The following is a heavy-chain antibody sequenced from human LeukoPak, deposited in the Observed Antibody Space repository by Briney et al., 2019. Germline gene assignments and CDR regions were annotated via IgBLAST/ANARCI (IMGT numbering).Heavy chain of an antibody. V-gene: IGHV4-59*08. CDR3: ARHYGP. CDR2: IDYRGST. CDR1: GGSISNYY. J-gene: IGHJ5*02. Sequence: NPSETPSLTCTVSGGSISNYYWSWIRQPPGKGLEWIAYIDYRGSTTYNPSLKSRVTISVDTSRNQFSLKLNSVTAADTAVYYCARHYGPWGQGTLVTVSS. D-gene: IGHD3-10*01.